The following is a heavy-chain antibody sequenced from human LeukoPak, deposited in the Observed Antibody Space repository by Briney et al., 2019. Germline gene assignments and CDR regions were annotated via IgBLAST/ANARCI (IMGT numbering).Heavy chain of an antibody. V-gene: IGHV1-18*01. CDR2: ISAYNGNT. CDR3: ARGPFRITGTTRTPSFDP. CDR1: GYTFTSYG. Sequence: ASVKVSCKASGYTFTSYGISWARQAPGQGLEWMGWISAYNGNTNYAQKLQGRVTMTTDTSTSTAYMELRSLRSDDTAVYYCARGPFRITGTTRTPSFDPWGQGTLVTVSS. D-gene: IGHD1-7*01. J-gene: IGHJ5*02.